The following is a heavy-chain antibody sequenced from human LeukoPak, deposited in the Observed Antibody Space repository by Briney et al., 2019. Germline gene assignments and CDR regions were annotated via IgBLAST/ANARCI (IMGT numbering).Heavy chain of an antibody. V-gene: IGHV4-59*01. CDR1: GFTFSSYA. J-gene: IGHJ4*02. CDR2: IYYSGST. CDR3: ARWRCGGGDCFPFDY. D-gene: IGHD2-21*02. Sequence: GSLRLSCAASGFTFSSYAMGWIRQPPGKGLEWIGYIYYSGSTNYNPSLKSRVTISVDTSRNQFSLKLSSVTAADTAVYYCARWRCGGGDCFPFDYWGQGTLVTVSS.